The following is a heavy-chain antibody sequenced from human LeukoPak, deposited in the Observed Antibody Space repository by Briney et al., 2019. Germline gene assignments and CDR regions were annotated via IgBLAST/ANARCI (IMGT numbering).Heavy chain of an antibody. J-gene: IGHJ4*02. V-gene: IGHV3-9*01. CDR2: ISWNSGSI. CDR1: GFTFDDYA. D-gene: IGHD3-10*01. Sequence: PGRSLRLSCAASGFTFDDYAMHWVRQAPGKGLEWVSGISWNSGSIGYADSVKGRFTISRDNAKNSLYLQMNSLRAEDTALYYCAKDSMSDYYGSGSFDYWGQGTLVTVSS. CDR3: AKDSMSDYYGSGSFDY.